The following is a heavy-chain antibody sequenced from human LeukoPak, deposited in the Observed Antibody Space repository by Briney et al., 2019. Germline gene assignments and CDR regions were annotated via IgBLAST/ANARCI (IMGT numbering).Heavy chain of an antibody. D-gene: IGHD3-22*01. Sequence: PSETLSLTCTVSGGSISSSSYYWGWLRQPPGKGLEWIGSIYYSGSTYYNPSLKSRVTISVDTSKNQFSLKLSSVTAADTAVYYCARGPWWRSMIVAGVFFDYWGQGTLVTVSS. V-gene: IGHV4-39*07. J-gene: IGHJ4*02. CDR1: GGSISSSSYY. CDR3: ARGPWWRSMIVAGVFFDY. CDR2: IYYSGST.